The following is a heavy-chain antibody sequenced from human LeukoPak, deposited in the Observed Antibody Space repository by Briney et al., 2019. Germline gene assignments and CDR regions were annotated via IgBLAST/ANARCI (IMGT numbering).Heavy chain of an antibody. Sequence: GGSLRLSCAASGFTFSSYEMNWVRQAPGKGLEWVSYISSSGSTIYYADSAKGRFTISRDNSKNTLYLQMNSLRAEDTAVYYCAKSGYNRFDYWGQGTLVTVSS. D-gene: IGHD5-24*01. CDR3: AKSGYNRFDY. CDR1: GFTFSSYE. J-gene: IGHJ4*02. CDR2: ISSSGSTI. V-gene: IGHV3-48*03.